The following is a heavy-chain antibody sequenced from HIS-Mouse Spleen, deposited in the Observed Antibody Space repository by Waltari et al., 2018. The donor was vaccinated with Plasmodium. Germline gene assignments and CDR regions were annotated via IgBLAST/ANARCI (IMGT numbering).Heavy chain of an antibody. Sequence: QVTLRESGPALVKPTQTLTLTCTFSGFSLSTSGMCVRWIRQPPGKDLEWLARIDWDDDKYYSTSLKTRLTISKDTSKNQVVLTMTNMDPVDTATYYCARTTYSSSSAKYYYYGMDVWGQGTTVTVSS. V-gene: IGHV2-70*15. CDR3: ARTTYSSSSAKYYYYGMDV. J-gene: IGHJ6*02. D-gene: IGHD6-6*01. CDR2: IDWDDDK. CDR1: GFSLSTSGMC.